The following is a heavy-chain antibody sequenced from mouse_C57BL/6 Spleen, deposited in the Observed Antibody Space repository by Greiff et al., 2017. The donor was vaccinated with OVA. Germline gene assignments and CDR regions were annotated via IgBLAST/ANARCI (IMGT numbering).Heavy chain of an antibody. J-gene: IGHJ4*01. Sequence: EVQLVESGGGLVQPGGSMKLSCAASGFTFSDAWMDWVRQSPEKGLEWVAEIRNKANNHATYYAESVKGRFTISRDDSKSSVYLQMNSLRAEDTGIYYCTRQGYLYYYAMDYWGQGTSVTVSS. D-gene: IGHD2-2*01. CDR2: IRNKANNHAT. CDR1: GFTFSDAW. V-gene: IGHV6-6*01. CDR3: TRQGYLYYYAMDY.